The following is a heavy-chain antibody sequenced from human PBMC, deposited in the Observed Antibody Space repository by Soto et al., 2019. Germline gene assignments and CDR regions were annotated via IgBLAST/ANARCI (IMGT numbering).Heavy chain of an antibody. CDR1: GDSISRIDYY. J-gene: IGHJ3*02. CDR3: AREGGSYDSGGYLIRGAFDI. V-gene: IGHV4-31*03. CDR2: IYFRGNT. D-gene: IGHD3-22*01. Sequence: SETLSLTCSVSGDSISRIDYYWTWIRQHPEKGLEWIGNIYFRGNTYYSPSLESRLTISVETSKNQFSLKLTSVTAADTAVYYCAREGGSYDSGGYLIRGAFDIWGQGTMVT.